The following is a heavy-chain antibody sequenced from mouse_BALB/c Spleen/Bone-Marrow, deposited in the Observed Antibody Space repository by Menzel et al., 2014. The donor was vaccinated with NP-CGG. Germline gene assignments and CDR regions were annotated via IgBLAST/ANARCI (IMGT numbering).Heavy chain of an antibody. Sequence: EVQLVESGGGLVQPKGSLKLSCAASGFTFXTYAMNWVRQAPGKGLEWVARIRSKSNNYATYYADSVKDRFTISRDDSQSMLYLQMNNLKTEDTAMYYRVRHDGYYAMDYWGQGTSVTVSS. V-gene: IGHV10-1*02. CDR1: GFTFXTYA. CDR3: VRHDGYYAMDY. CDR2: IRSKSNNYAT. D-gene: IGHD2-3*01. J-gene: IGHJ4*01.